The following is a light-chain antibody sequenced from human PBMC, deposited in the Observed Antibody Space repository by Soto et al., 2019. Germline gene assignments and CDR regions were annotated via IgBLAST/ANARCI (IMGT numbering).Light chain of an antibody. V-gene: IGKV3-11*01. J-gene: IGKJ4*01. CDR2: DAS. CDR1: RYVSSN. Sequence: EIVMTQSPATLSVSPGERATLSCRARRYVSSNLAWYQQRPGQAPRLLIYDASNRATGIPARFSGSGSGTDFTLTISSLEPEDFAVYYCQQRSNWPPGLTFGGGTKVEIK. CDR3: QQRSNWPPGLT.